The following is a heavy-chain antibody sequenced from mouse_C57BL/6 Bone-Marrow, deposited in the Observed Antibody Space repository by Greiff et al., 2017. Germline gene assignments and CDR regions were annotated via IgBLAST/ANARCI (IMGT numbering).Heavy chain of an antibody. CDR1: GYTFTSYG. Sequence: QVQLKESGAELARPGASVKLSCKASGYTFTSYGISWVKQRTGQGLEWIGEIYPRSGNTYYNEKFKGKATLTADKSSSTAYMELRSLTSEDSAVYFCASFYYYGNSYDYWGQGTTLTVSS. CDR2: IYPRSGNT. V-gene: IGHV1-81*01. J-gene: IGHJ2*01. CDR3: ASFYYYGNSYDY. D-gene: IGHD1-1*01.